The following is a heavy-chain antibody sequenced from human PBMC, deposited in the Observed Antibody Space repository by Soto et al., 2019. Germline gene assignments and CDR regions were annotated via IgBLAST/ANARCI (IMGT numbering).Heavy chain of an antibody. CDR3: ARDSTTSSWYFDL. Sequence: ASVKVSCKASGYTSTSYSMHWVRQAPGQRLEWMGWINADNGNTEYSQKFQGRVTITRDTSANTAYMELSSLRSEDTAVFYCARDSTTSSWYFDLWGRGTLVTVSS. CDR1: GYTSTSYS. J-gene: IGHJ2*01. V-gene: IGHV1-3*01. D-gene: IGHD4-4*01. CDR2: INADNGNT.